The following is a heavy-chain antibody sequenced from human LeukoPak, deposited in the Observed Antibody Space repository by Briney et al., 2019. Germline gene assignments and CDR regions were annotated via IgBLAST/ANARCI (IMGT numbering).Heavy chain of an antibody. V-gene: IGHV3-74*01. Sequence: QSGGSLRLSCAASEFTISRYWIHWVRQAPGKGLVWVSNINNDGSITTYADSVKGRFTISRDNVKNTLFLQMNSLGAEDTALYYCARGWNTTPRSGFDIWGLGTMVTVSS. J-gene: IGHJ3*02. CDR2: INNDGSIT. D-gene: IGHD1/OR15-1a*01. CDR1: EFTISRYW. CDR3: ARGWNTTPRSGFDI.